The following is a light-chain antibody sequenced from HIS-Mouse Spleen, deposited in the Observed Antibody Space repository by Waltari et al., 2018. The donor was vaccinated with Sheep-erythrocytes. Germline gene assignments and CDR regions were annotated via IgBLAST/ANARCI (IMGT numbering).Light chain of an antibody. V-gene: IGLV5-45*03. Sequence: QAVLTQPSSLSASPGASASLTCTLRSGINVGTYRIYWYQQKPGSPPQYLLRYKSDSDKQRVFGVPSRFFGSKDASANAGILLISGLQSEDEADYYCMIWHSSAWVFGGGTKLTVL. CDR2: YKSDSDK. CDR1: SGINVGTYR. J-gene: IGLJ3*02. CDR3: MIWHSSAWV.